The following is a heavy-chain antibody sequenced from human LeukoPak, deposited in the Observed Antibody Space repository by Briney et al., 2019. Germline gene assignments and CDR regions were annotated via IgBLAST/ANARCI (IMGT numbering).Heavy chain of an antibody. D-gene: IGHD6-19*01. J-gene: IGHJ4*02. Sequence: SETLPLTCTVSGGPISSYYWNWIRQPPGKGLEWIGNIYYSGSTNYNPSLKSRVTISVDTSKNQFSLRLSSVTAADTAVYYCASNKGQWLFSDWGQGTLVTVSS. CDR1: GGPISSYY. CDR2: IYYSGST. V-gene: IGHV4-59*08. CDR3: ASNKGQWLFSD.